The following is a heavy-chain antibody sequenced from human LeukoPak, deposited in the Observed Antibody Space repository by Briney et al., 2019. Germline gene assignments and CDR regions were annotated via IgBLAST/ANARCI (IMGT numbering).Heavy chain of an antibody. J-gene: IGHJ3*02. V-gene: IGHV3-30*02. CDR2: IRYDGSNK. Sequence: GGSLRLSCAASGFTFSSYGMHWVRQAPGKGLEWVAFIRYDGSNKYYADSVKGRFTISRDNSKNTLYLQMNSLRAEDTAVYYCAKELNDYGDYGPDAFDIWGQGTMVTVSS. D-gene: IGHD4-17*01. CDR3: AKELNDYGDYGPDAFDI. CDR1: GFTFSSYG.